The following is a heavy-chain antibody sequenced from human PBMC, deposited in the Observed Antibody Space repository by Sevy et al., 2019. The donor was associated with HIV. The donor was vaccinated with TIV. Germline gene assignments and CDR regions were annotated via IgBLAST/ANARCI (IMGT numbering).Heavy chain of an antibody. D-gene: IGHD3-22*01. Sequence: SETLPLTCTVSGGSISSGGYYWSWIRQHPGKGLEWIGYIYYSGSTYYNPSLKSRVTISVDTSKNQFSLKLSSVTAADTAVYYCARDDGDRSSGYEYWGQGTLVTVSS. V-gene: IGHV4-31*03. CDR1: GGSISSGGYY. CDR2: IYYSGST. J-gene: IGHJ4*02. CDR3: ARDDGDRSSGYEY.